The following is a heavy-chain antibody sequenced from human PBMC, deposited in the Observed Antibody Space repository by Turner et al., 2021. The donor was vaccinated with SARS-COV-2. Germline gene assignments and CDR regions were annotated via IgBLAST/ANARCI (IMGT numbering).Heavy chain of an antibody. CDR2: IIPIVGTA. Sequence: QLQLVQSGAAVKKPGSSVKVSCKASGGTFSSYAISWVRQAPGQGLEWMGGIIPIVGTANYAQKFQGRVTITADESTRTAYMEMSSLRSEDTAVYYCARARGVDYYDSSGQRFDPWGQGTLVTVSS. D-gene: IGHD3-22*01. V-gene: IGHV1-69*01. CDR3: ARARGVDYYDSSGQRFDP. J-gene: IGHJ5*02. CDR1: GGTFSSYA.